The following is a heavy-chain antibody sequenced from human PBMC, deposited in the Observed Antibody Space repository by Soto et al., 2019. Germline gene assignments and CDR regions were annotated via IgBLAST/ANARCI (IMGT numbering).Heavy chain of an antibody. CDR1: GFSLSTTGVG. CDR2: TYWDDDK. Sequence: QITLKESGPSLVKPTQTLTLTCTFSGFSLSTTGVGVSWISQPPGKALEWLAITYWDDDKRYSPSLSSSLTITTDTSKNQVVLTMTNTDPVDTATYYCAHSKTTVTAFDYWGQGTLVTVSS. J-gene: IGHJ4*02. D-gene: IGHD4-17*01. V-gene: IGHV2-5*02. CDR3: AHSKTTVTAFDY.